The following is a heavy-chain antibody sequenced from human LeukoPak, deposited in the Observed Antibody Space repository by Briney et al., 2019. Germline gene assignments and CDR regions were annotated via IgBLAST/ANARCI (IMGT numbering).Heavy chain of an antibody. Sequence: GASVKVSCKASGYTLTSYGISWVRQAPGQGLEWMGWISAYNGNTNYAQKLQGRVTMTRNTSISTAYMELSSLRSEDTAVYYCARGQRGWEPVYWGQGTLVTVSS. D-gene: IGHD1-26*01. CDR1: GYTLTSYG. V-gene: IGHV1-18*01. J-gene: IGHJ4*02. CDR2: ISAYNGNT. CDR3: ARGQRGWEPVY.